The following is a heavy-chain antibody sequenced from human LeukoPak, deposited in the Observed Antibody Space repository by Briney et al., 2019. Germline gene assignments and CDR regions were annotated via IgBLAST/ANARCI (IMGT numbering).Heavy chain of an antibody. J-gene: IGHJ6*02. D-gene: IGHD3-10*01. CDR1: GFTFSSYA. Sequence: GGSLRLFCAASGFTFSSYAMHWVRKAPGKGLEWVSYISSSGSTIYYADFVKGRFTVSRDHDKNSLYLQMNSLRAEDTAVYYCARGGYGSGVFYYYYGMDVWGQGTTVTVSS. CDR3: ARGGYGSGVFYYYYGMDV. V-gene: IGHV3-48*04. CDR2: ISSSGSTI.